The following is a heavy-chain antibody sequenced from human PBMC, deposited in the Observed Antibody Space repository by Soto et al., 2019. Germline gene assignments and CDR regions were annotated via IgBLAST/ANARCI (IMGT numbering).Heavy chain of an antibody. V-gene: IGHV3-48*04. Sequence: EVQLVESGGGLVQPGGSLRLSCAASGFRFSSYSMNWVRQAPGKGPEWVSYIDHSSSSVRYVDSVEGRFTISRDNAKDSLRLQMNSLGVEDTAMYYCAVGIAVARGYFDLWGRGTLVTVSS. D-gene: IGHD6-19*01. CDR3: AVGIAVARGYFDL. J-gene: IGHJ2*01. CDR1: GFRFSSYS. CDR2: IDHSSSSV.